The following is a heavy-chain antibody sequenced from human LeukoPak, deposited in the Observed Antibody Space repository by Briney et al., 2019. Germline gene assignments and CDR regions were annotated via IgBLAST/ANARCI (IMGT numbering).Heavy chain of an antibody. CDR1: GYTFTGYD. Sequence: ASVKLSCKASGYTFTGYDMHGVRQAPGRGLEWMGMSKPSAGSTRYAQTLQGKVAMTRNTSTSRVHMELKRLRSEDTAVYFWASWFGQNDAIYIWGQGTMVTVSS. CDR3: ASWFGQNDAIYI. CDR2: SKPSAGST. J-gene: IGHJ3*02. D-gene: IGHD3-10*01. V-gene: IGHV1-46*01.